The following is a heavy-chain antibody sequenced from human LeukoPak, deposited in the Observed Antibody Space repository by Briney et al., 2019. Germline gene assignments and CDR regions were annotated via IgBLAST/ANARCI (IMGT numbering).Heavy chain of an antibody. J-gene: IGHJ4*02. Sequence: SETLSLTCAVYGGSFSGYYWSWIRQPPGKGLEWIGEINHSGSTNYNPSLKSRVTISVDTSKNQFSLKLSSVTAADTAVYYCASNKESSNSFDYWGQGTLVTVSS. CDR2: INHSGST. CDR3: ASNKESSNSFDY. D-gene: IGHD6-19*01. CDR1: GGSFSGYY. V-gene: IGHV4-34*01.